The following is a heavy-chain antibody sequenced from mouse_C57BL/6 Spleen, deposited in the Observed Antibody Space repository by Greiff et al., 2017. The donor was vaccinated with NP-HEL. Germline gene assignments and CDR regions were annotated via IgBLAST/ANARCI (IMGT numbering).Heavy chain of an antibody. D-gene: IGHD2-4*01. Sequence: QVQLKQPGAELVKPGASVKLSCKASGYTFTSYWMHWVKQRPGRGLEWIGRIDPNSGGTKYNEKFKSKATLTVDKPSSTAYMQLSSLTSEDSAVYYCARGIYYDYLFAYWGQGTLVTVSA. V-gene: IGHV1-72*01. J-gene: IGHJ3*01. CDR2: IDPNSGGT. CDR1: GYTFTSYW. CDR3: ARGIYYDYLFAY.